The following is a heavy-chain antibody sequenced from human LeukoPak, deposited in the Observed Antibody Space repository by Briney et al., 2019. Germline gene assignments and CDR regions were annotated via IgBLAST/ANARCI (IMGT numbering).Heavy chain of an antibody. D-gene: IGHD6-13*01. V-gene: IGHV3-23*01. J-gene: IGHJ4*02. CDR2: VSGSGGGT. CDR3: ARRGAAGTYYFDY. Sequence: GGSLRLSCAASGFTFSSYVMSWVRQAPGKGLEWVSAVSGSGGGTYYADSVKGRFTISRDNSKNTLYLQTNSLRAEDTAVYYCARRGAAGTYYFDYWGQGTLVTVSS. CDR1: GFTFSSYV.